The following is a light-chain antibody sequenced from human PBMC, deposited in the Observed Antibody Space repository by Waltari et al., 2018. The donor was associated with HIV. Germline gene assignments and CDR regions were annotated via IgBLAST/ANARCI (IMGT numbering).Light chain of an antibody. V-gene: IGKV3-11*01. CDR1: QRVGRY. J-gene: IGKJ2*03. CDR3: QQRTNWPPYS. Sequence: EIVLTQSPATLSLSPGERATLSCRASQRVGRYLAWYQQKPGQAPRLLICDASNRATGIPVRFSGSGSGTDFTLTISSLEPEDFALYYCQQRTNWPPYSFGQGTKLEIK. CDR2: DAS.